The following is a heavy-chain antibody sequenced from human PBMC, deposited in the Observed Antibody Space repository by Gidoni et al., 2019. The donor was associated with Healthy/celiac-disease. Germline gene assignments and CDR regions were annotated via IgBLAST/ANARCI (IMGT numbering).Heavy chain of an antibody. CDR2: INPNSGGT. D-gene: IGHD3-3*01. J-gene: IGHJ4*02. CDR1: GYTFTGYY. CDR3: ARAPYYDFWSGYYKQ. V-gene: IGHV1-2*02. Sequence: QVQLVQSGAEVKKPGASVKVSRKASGYTFTGYYMHWVRQAPGQGLEWMGWINPNSGGTNYARKLQGRVTRTRDTSISTAYMELGRLGSDDKAVYYCARAPYYDFWSGYYKQWGQGTLVTVSS.